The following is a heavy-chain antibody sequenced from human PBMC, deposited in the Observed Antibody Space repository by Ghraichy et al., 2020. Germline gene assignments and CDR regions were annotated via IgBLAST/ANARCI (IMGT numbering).Heavy chain of an antibody. CDR2: IKQDANER. D-gene: IGHD5-12*01. V-gene: IGHV3-7*01. J-gene: IGHJ4*02. Sequence: GESLRLSCAASGFPFSDFWMSWVRQAPGKGLEWVANIKQDANERYYADSVKGRFIISRDNAKNSVYLQMNSLRVEDTAVYYCRLSTSDYWGQGARVTVSS. CDR1: GFPFSDFW. CDR3: RLSTSDY.